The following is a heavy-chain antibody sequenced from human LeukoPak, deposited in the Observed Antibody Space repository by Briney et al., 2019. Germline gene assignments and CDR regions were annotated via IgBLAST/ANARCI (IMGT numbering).Heavy chain of an antibody. CDR3: AKSGDFGVDYYYYYGLDV. CDR1: GFTVSIPY. D-gene: IGHD3-3*01. V-gene: IGHV3-66*02. Sequence: GGSLRLSCAASGFTVSIPYMNWVRQAPGKGLEWVSVIYSGNNTYYADSVKSRFTIFRDKPKNTLYLQMNSLRPEDTAVYYCAKSGDFGVDYYYYYGLDVWGHGTTVTVTS. CDR2: IYSGNNT. J-gene: IGHJ6*02.